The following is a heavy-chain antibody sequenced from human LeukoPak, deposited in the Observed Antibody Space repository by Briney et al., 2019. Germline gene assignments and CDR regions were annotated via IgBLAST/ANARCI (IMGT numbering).Heavy chain of an antibody. J-gene: IGHJ5*02. CDR3: ARVSVDTAMGNWFDP. V-gene: IGHV4-30-4*08. D-gene: IGHD5-18*01. CDR1: GGSISSGGYY. Sequence: TSQTLSLTCTVSGGSISSGGYYWSWIRQHPGKGLEWIGYIYYSGSTYYNPSLKSRVTISVDTSKNQFSLKLSSVTAADTAVYYCARVSVDTAMGNWFDPWGQGTLVTVSS. CDR2: IYYSGST.